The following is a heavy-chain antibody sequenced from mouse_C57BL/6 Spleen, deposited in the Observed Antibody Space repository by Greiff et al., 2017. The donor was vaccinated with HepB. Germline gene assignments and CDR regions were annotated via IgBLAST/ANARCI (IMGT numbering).Heavy chain of an antibody. D-gene: IGHD1-1*01. Sequence: QVQLQQPGAELVKPGASVKLSCKASGYTFTSYWMQWVKQRPGQGLEWIGEIDPSDSYTNYNQKFKGKATLTVDKSSSTAYMQLSSLTSEDSAVYYCATHDGSSYAGYFDVWGTGTTVTVSS. CDR2: IDPSDSYT. CDR3: ATHDGSSYAGYFDV. J-gene: IGHJ1*03. CDR1: GYTFTSYW. V-gene: IGHV1-50*01.